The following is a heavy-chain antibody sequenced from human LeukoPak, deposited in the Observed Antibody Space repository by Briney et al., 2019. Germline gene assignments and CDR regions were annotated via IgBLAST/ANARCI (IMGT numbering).Heavy chain of an antibody. CDR1: GYSISSGYY. Sequence: SETLSLTCAVSGYSISSGYYWGWIRQPPGKGLEWIGSIYHSGSTYYNPSLKSRVTISVDTSKNQFSLKLTSVTAADTAVYYRARGLDYYDSSGYRLPALGYWGQGTLVTVSS. J-gene: IGHJ4*02. D-gene: IGHD3-22*01. CDR3: ARGLDYYDSSGYRLPALGY. V-gene: IGHV4-38-2*01. CDR2: IYHSGST.